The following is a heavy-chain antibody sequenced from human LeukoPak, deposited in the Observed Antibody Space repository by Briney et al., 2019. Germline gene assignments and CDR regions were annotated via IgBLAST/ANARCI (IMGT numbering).Heavy chain of an antibody. Sequence: SETLSLTCAVSGGSISSSNWWSWVRQPPGKGLEWIGEIYHSGSTNYNPSLKSRVTISVDTSKNQFSLKLSSVTAADTAVYYCARLNYDFWSGYPLTPSFDYWGQGTLVTVSS. CDR3: ARLNYDFWSGYPLTPSFDY. J-gene: IGHJ4*02. CDR1: GGSISSSNW. D-gene: IGHD3-3*01. V-gene: IGHV4-4*02. CDR2: IYHSGST.